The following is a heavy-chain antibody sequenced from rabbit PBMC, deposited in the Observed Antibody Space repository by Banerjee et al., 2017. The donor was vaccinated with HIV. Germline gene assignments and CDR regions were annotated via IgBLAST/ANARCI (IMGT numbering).Heavy chain of an antibody. CDR1: GFSFSSSYY. J-gene: IGHJ6*01. Sequence: QEQLVESGGGLVQPEGSLTLTCTASGFSFSSSYYMCWVRQAPGKGLEWIACIATGSSGSTYYASWAKGRFTISKTSSTTVTLQMTSLTAADTATYFCASSSETYGYNMYGYAATLWGQGTLVTVS. D-gene: IGHD6-1*01. CDR2: IATGSSGST. V-gene: IGHV1S45*01. CDR3: ASSSETYGYNMYGYAATL.